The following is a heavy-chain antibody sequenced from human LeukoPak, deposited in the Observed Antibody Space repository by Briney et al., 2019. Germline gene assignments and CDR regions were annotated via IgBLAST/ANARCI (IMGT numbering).Heavy chain of an antibody. CDR2: IKQDGSEK. CDR1: GFTFSSYW. D-gene: IGHD6-6*01. Sequence: GGSLRLSCAASGFTFSSYWMSWVRQAPGKGLEWVANIKQDGSEKYYVDSVKGRFTISRDNAKNSLYLQMNSLRAEDTAVYYCARDFLAVEQLEKGFDYWGQGTLVTVSS. CDR3: ARDFLAVEQLEKGFDY. J-gene: IGHJ4*02. V-gene: IGHV3-7*01.